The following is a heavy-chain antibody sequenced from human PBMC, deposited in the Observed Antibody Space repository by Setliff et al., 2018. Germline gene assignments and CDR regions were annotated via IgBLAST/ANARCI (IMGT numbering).Heavy chain of an antibody. CDR3: ARGIGGYCSSMSCSSESWP. Sequence: PSETLSLTCAVYSGSFSGYFWSWIRQPPGKGLEWIGEINHSGSTNYNPSLKSRVTISVDTSKNQFSLKLSSVTAADTAVYYCARGIGGYCSSMSCSSESWPWGQGTLVTSPQ. CDR2: INHSGST. V-gene: IGHV4-34*01. J-gene: IGHJ5*02. D-gene: IGHD2-2*01. CDR1: SGSFSGYF.